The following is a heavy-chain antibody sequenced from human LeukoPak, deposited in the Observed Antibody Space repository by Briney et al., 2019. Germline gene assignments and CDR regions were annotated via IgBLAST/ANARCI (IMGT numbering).Heavy chain of an antibody. Sequence: PGGSLRLSCAASGFTFSSYGMSWVRQAPGKGLEWVSAISGSGGSTYYADSVKGRFTISRDNAKNSLYLQMNSLRAEDTALYYCATKPDGSGSPRDYWGQGTLVTVSS. J-gene: IGHJ4*02. CDR3: ATKPDGSGSPRDY. D-gene: IGHD3-10*01. V-gene: IGHV3-23*01. CDR2: ISGSGGST. CDR1: GFTFSSYG.